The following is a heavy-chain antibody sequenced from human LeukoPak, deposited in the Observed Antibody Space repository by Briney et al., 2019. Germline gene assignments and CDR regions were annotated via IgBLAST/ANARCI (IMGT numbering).Heavy chain of an antibody. D-gene: IGHD3-9*01. CDR2: IYYSGST. V-gene: IGHV4-59*01. CDR1: GGSISSYY. CDR3: ARGGLRYFDWLLLS. J-gene: IGHJ5*02. Sequence: SETLSLTCTVSGGSISSYYWGWIRQPPGKGLEWIGYIYYSGSTNYNPSLKSRVTISVDTSKNQFSLKLSSVTAADTAVYYCARGGLRYFDWLLLSWGQGTLVTVSS.